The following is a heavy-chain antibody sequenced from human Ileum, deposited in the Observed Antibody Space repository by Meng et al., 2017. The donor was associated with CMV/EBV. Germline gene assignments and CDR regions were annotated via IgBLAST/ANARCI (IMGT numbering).Heavy chain of an antibody. J-gene: IGHJ4*02. Sequence: GGSLRLSCAVSGFSVTSYFMTWVRQAPGKGLEYVSFIRSDDSTNYAKSVQGRFTISRDNSKNTVFLLINSLRAEDTALYYCARACRQVNNCYLDYWGQGVLVTVSS. CDR1: GFSVTSYF. D-gene: IGHD5-24*01. CDR3: ARACRQVNNCYLDY. V-gene: IGHV3-53*01. CDR2: IRSDDST.